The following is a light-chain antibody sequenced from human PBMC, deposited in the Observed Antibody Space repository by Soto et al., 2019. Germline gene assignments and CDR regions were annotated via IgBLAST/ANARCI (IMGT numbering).Light chain of an antibody. J-gene: IGLJ2*01. Sequence: QSALTQPASVSGSPGQSITISCTVTSSDVGGYNYVSWYQQHPGKAPKLMIYEVSNRPSGVSNRFSGSKSGNTASLTISGVQAEDEADYYCSSYTSNSTHVVFGGGTKLTVL. CDR3: SSYTSNSTHVV. V-gene: IGLV2-14*01. CDR1: SSDVGGYNY. CDR2: EVS.